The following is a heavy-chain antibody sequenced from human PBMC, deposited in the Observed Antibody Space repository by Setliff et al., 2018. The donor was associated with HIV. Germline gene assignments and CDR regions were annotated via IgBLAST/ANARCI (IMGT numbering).Heavy chain of an antibody. CDR2: INPETGDP. V-gene: IGHV1-2*02. J-gene: IGHJ4*01. CDR3: ATGIPSDLDY. CDR1: GYRFIGHY. D-gene: IGHD2-21*01. Sequence: GESLTISCKTSGYRFIGHYLHWVRLAPGQGPEWVGWINPETGDPNYAQKFRGRVLMTRDTSITTAVLHVAKLTSDDTAIYYCATGIPSDLDYWGQGTLVTVSS.